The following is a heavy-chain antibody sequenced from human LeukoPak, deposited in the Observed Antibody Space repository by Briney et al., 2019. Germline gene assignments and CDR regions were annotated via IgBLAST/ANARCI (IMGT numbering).Heavy chain of an antibody. D-gene: IGHD3-10*01. V-gene: IGHV3-21*01. J-gene: IGHJ4*02. CDR3: ARGGGSGSYYDY. CDR1: GFTFSSYS. CDR2: ISSSSSYI. Sequence: GGSRRLSCAASGFTFSSYSMNWVRQAPGKGLEWVSSISSSSSYIYYADSVKGRFTISRDNAKNSLYLQMNSLRAEDTAVYYCARGGGSGSYYDYWGQGTLVTVSS.